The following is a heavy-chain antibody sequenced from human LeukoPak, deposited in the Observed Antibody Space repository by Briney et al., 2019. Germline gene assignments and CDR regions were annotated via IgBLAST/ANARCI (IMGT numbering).Heavy chain of an antibody. V-gene: IGHV1-2*04. Sequence: ASVKVSCKASRYTFTGYYMHWVRQAPGQGLEWMGWINPNSGGTNYAQKFQGWVTMTRDTSISTAYMELSRLRSDDTAVYYCAKALSPGGSSADAFDIWGQGTMVTVSS. CDR1: RYTFTGYY. D-gene: IGHD2-15*01. CDR2: INPNSGGT. J-gene: IGHJ3*02. CDR3: AKALSPGGSSADAFDI.